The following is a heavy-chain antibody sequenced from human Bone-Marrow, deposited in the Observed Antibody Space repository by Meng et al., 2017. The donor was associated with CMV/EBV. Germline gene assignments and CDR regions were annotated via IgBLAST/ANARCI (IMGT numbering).Heavy chain of an antibody. D-gene: IGHD2-21*01. Sequence: ASGFTCSDHFMDWVRQAPGKGLEWVGRIRNKANSYTTEYGASVKGRFTISRDDSKNSVYLQMNSLKTEDTAVYYCARVWRGRWFAPWGQGTLVTVSS. CDR3: ARVWRGRWFAP. CDR1: GFTCSDHF. CDR2: IRNKANSYTT. V-gene: IGHV3-72*01. J-gene: IGHJ5*02.